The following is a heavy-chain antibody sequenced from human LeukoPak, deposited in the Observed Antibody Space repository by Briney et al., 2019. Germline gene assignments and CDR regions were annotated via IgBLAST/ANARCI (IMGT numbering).Heavy chain of an antibody. V-gene: IGHV3-43D*03. D-gene: IGHD5-12*01. Sequence: GGSLRLSCAASGITFDDYAMNWVRQRPGKGLEWVSLITWDGGSTFYADSVRGRFTISRDNNKDSLYLQMNSLRVDDTAFYYCVKDKYSDGFFDYWGHGTLVTVSS. CDR2: ITWDGGST. CDR1: GITFDDYA. J-gene: IGHJ5*01. CDR3: VKDKYSDGFFDY.